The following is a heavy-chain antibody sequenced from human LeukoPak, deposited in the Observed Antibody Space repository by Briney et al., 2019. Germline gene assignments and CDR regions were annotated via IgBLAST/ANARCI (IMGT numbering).Heavy chain of an antibody. Sequence: GGSLRLSCAASGFTFSSYGMHWVRQAPGKGLEWVAFIRYDGSNKYYADSVKGPFTISRDNSKNTLYLQMNSLRAEDTAVYYCAKDLGPAATYFDYWGQGTLVTVSS. J-gene: IGHJ4*02. CDR2: IRYDGSNK. V-gene: IGHV3-30*02. CDR3: AKDLGPAATYFDY. CDR1: GFTFSSYG. D-gene: IGHD2-2*01.